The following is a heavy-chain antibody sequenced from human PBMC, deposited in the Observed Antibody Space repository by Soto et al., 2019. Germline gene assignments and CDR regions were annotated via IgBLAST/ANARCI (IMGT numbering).Heavy chain of an antibody. CDR2: ISYDGSNK. CDR1: GFTFSSYG. J-gene: IGHJ6*02. D-gene: IGHD6-13*01. V-gene: IGHV3-30*18. CDR3: AKETKRYSSSWYYYYYGMDV. Sequence: GGSLRLSCAASGFTFSSYGMHWVRQAPGKGLEWVAVISYDGSNKYYADSVKGRFTISRDNSKNTLYLQMNSLRAEDTAVYYCAKETKRYSSSWYYYYYGMDVWGQGTTVTVSS.